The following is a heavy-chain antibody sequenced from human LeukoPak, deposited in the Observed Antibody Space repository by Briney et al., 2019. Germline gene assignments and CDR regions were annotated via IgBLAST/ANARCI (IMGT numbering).Heavy chain of an antibody. J-gene: IGHJ4*02. CDR1: GGPISSYY. D-gene: IGHD2/OR15-2a*01. V-gene: IGHV4-59*01. CDR2: IYYSGST. CDR3: ARERVTTTSFDY. Sequence: SETLSLTCTVSGGPISSYYWSWIRQPPGKGLEWIGYIYYSGSTNYNPSLKSRVTISVDTSKSQFSLKLSSVTAADTAVYYCARERVTTTSFDYWGQGVLVTVSS.